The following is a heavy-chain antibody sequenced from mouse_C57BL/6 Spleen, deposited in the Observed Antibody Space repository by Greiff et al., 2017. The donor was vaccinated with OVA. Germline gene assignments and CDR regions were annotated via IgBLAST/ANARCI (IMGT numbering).Heavy chain of an antibody. Sequence: VKLQQSGPELVKPGASVKISCKASGYAFSSSWMNWVKQRPGKGLEWIGRIYPGDGDTNYNGKFKGKATLTADKSSSTAYMQLSSLTSEDSAVYFCAREGYYGSSPSFDYWGQGTTLTVSS. D-gene: IGHD1-1*01. V-gene: IGHV1-82*01. CDR2: IYPGDGDT. CDR3: AREGYYGSSPSFDY. J-gene: IGHJ2*01. CDR1: GYAFSSSW.